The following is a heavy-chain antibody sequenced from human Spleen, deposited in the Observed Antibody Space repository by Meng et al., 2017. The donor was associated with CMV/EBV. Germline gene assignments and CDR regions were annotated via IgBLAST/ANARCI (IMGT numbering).Heavy chain of an antibody. J-gene: IGHJ3*02. CDR2: ISGSGDGT. V-gene: IGHV3-23*01. Sequence: GESLKISCAASGFTFSSFSSYVMNWVRQAPGKGLEWVSTISGSGDGTYYADSVKGRFTISRDNSKNTLYLQMNSLRAEDTAVYYCAKDGTFDAFDIWGQGTMVTVSS. D-gene: IGHD1-26*01. CDR3: AKDGTFDAFDI. CDR1: GFTFSSFSSYV.